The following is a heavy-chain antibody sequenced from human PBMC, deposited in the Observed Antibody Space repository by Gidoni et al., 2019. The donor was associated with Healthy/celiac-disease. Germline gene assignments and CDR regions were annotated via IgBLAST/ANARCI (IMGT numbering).Heavy chain of an antibody. CDR3: ARGRRWRITMVRGVMGSWFDP. Sequence: QVQLVQSGAEVKKHGAAVKVSCKAAGYTFTRYDINGVRQATGQGLEWMGWRNPNSGNTGYAQKFQGRVTMTRNTSISTAYMELSSLRSEDTAVYYCARGRRWRITMVRGVMGSWFDPWGQGTLVTVSS. V-gene: IGHV1-8*01. J-gene: IGHJ5*02. CDR2: RNPNSGNT. D-gene: IGHD3-10*01. CDR1: GYTFTRYD.